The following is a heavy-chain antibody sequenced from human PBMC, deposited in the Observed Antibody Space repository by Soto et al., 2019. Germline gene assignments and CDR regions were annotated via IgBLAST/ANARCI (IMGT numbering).Heavy chain of an antibody. J-gene: IGHJ4*02. CDR1: GGSISSYY. V-gene: IGHV4-59*01. CDR2: IYYSGST. CDR3: ARTRTAMVSYYFDY. D-gene: IGHD5-18*01. Sequence: SETLSLTCTVSGGSISSYYWSWIRQPPGKGLEWIGYIYYSGSTNYNPSLKGRVTISVDTSKNQFSLKLSSVTAADTAVYYCARTRTAMVSYYFDYWGQGTLVTVSS.